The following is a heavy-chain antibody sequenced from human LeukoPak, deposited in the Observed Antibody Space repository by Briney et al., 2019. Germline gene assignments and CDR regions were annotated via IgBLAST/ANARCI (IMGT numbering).Heavy chain of an antibody. J-gene: IGHJ4*02. CDR1: GFTFSSYA. CDR2: ISYDGSNK. D-gene: IGHD4-11*01. V-gene: IGHV3-30-3*01. Sequence: PGGSLRLSCAASGFTFSSYAMHWVRQAPGKGLEWVAVISYDGSNKYYADSVKGRFTIPRDNSKNTLYLQMNSLRAEDTAVYYCARDDYSNFWGGYFDYWGQGTLVTVSS. CDR3: ARDDYSNFWGGYFDY.